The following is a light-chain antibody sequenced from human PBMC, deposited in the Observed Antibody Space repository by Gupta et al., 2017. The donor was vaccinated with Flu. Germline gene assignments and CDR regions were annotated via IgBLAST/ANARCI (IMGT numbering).Light chain of an antibody. J-gene: IGLJ3*02. V-gene: IGLV8-61*01. CDR3: VLYMGNGISM. CDR2: ATT. Sequence: TVTLTCGLSSGSVSSTNYPSWYQQAPGQPPRPLMFATTARSAGVPDRFSGSILGDKAALTIAGAQADDESDYYCVLYMGNGISMFGGGTRLTVL. CDR1: SGSVSSTNY.